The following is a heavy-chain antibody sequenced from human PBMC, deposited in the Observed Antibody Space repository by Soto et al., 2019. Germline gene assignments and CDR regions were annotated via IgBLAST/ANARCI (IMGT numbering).Heavy chain of an antibody. D-gene: IGHD2-8*02. CDR1: GFTFGSYG. V-gene: IGHV3-30*18. CDR2: ISYDGSNK. J-gene: IGHJ4*02. CDR3: ANIRNVVYAHNAY. Sequence: GGSLRLSCAASGFTFGSYGMHWVRQAPGKGLEWVAVISYDGSNKYYADSVRGRFAISRDNSNNMLYLQMNSLRAEDTAVYYCANIRNVVYAHNAYWGQGTLVTVSS.